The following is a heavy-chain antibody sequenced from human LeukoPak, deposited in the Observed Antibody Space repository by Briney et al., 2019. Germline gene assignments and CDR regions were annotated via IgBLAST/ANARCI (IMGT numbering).Heavy chain of an antibody. Sequence: GGSLRLSCEASGFTVSSSSMNWVRLGPGKGLEWVSVISSDGSTYYADSVKGRFTISRDNSRNTLSLQMHGLRADDTAVYYCARGQEQFSSPWQWGPRRKNFYYYGMDVWGQGTTVTVSS. D-gene: IGHD6-19*01. CDR1: GFTVSSSS. V-gene: IGHV3-66*01. CDR2: ISSDGST. CDR3: ARGQEQFSSPWQWGPRRKNFYYYGMDV. J-gene: IGHJ6*02.